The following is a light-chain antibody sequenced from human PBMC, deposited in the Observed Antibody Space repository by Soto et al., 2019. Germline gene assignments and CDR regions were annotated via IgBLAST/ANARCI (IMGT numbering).Light chain of an antibody. CDR2: GNS. V-gene: IGLV1-40*01. J-gene: IGLJ1*01. Sequence: QPVLTQPPSVSGAPGQRVTISCTGSSSNIGAGYDVHWYQQLPGTAPKLLIYGNSNRPSGVPDRFSGSKSGTSASLAITGLQAEDEADYYCQSYDSSLSAHVFGTGTKVTVL. CDR3: QSYDSSLSAHV. CDR1: SSNIGAGYD.